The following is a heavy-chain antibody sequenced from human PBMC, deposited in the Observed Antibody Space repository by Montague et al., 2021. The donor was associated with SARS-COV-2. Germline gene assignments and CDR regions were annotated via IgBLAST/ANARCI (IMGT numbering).Heavy chain of an antibody. CDR1: GFTFSNYA. CDR3: AKDRYYDFWSGYYFDY. CDR2: ISGSGGST. V-gene: IGHV3-23*01. J-gene: IGHJ4*02. D-gene: IGHD3-3*01. Sequence: SLRLSCAASGFTFSNYAVNWVRQAPGKGLEWVSAISGSGGSTYYADSVXGLFTIPRDNSKNTLYLQMNSLRAEATAVSYCAKDRYYDFWSGYYFDYWGQGALLTVSS.